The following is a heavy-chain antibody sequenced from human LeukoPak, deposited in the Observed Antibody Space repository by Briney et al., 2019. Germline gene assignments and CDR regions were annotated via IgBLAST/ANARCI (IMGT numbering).Heavy chain of an antibody. CDR2: IKHDGNEK. V-gene: IGHV3-7*01. D-gene: IGHD5-18*01. J-gene: IGHJ4*02. CDR3: VKGGWIHNLDY. CDR1: GFTFSSYW. Sequence: PGGSLRLSCTASGFTFSSYWMTWVRQAPGKGLEWVANIKHDGNEKYYADSVVGRLTISRDNAKNSLFLQMNNVRAEDMAVYYCVKGGWIHNLDYWGQGTLVTVSS.